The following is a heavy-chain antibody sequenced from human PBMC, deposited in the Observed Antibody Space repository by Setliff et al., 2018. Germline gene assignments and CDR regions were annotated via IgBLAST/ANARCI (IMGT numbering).Heavy chain of an antibody. CDR3: ARHRIAAAVHMDV. J-gene: IGHJ6*03. Sequence: PSETLSLTCTVSGDSLSSGPYYWTWVRQPAGKGLEWIGHIYTSGSTNYNPSLKSRVTISVDTSKNQFSLKLSSVTAADTAVYYCARHRIAAAVHMDVWGKGTTVTVSS. V-gene: IGHV4-61*09. CDR1: GDSLSSGPYY. CDR2: IYTSGST. D-gene: IGHD6-13*01.